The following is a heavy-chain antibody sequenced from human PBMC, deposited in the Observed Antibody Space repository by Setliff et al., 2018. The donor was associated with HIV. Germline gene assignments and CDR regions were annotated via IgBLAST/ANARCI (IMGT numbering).Heavy chain of an antibody. CDR1: GYTFTNYN. V-gene: IGHV1-69-2*01. CDR2: IDPKNGRT. J-gene: IGHJ3*02. Sequence: ASVKVSCKASGYTFTNYNIHWVQQAPGNGLQWMGRIDPKNGRTIYAEKFQGRVTIIADTSIGTTYMELSSLRSEDTAIYYCAAEGNIFDIWGQGTMVTVSS. CDR3: AAEGNIFDI.